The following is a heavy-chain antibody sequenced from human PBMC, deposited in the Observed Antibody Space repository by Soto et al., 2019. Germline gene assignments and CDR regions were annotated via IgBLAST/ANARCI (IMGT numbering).Heavy chain of an antibody. CDR1: GGTFNTYA. J-gene: IGHJ4*02. Sequence: QMQLVQSGAEVKERGSSVKISCKTSGGTFNTYALTWVRQAPGQGLEWIGGIIPIFGIKNVAQRFQGRVTIIAAELLTTAYMEMTSLRSDDTAVYYCAKEAGDHWGQGTLVTVSS. CDR3: AKEAGDH. CDR2: IIPIFGIK. D-gene: IGHD3-10*01. V-gene: IGHV1-69*01.